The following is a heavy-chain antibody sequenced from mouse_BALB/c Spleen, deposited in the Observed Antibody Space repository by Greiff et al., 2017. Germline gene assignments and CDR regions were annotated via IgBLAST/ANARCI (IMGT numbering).Heavy chain of an antibody. CDR2: ISYSGST. CDR3: ARDWEFDY. V-gene: IGHV3-2*02. CDR1: GYSITSDYA. D-gene: IGHD4-1*01. Sequence: ESGPGLVKPSQSLSLTCTVTGYSITSDYAWNWIRQFPGNKLEWMGYISYSGSTSYNPSLKSRISITRDTSKNQFFLQLNSVTTEDTATYYCARDWEFDYWGQGTTLTVSS. J-gene: IGHJ2*01.